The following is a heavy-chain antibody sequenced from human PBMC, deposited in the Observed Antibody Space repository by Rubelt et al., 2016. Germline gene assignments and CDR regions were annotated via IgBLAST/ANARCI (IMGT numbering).Heavy chain of an antibody. Sequence: QVQLVESGGGVVQPGRSLRLSCAASGFTLNNYAMHWVRQAPGKGLEWVVVISYGEGDQYYADSVQCRFSISRDKAKNSLYLQTNSLRAEDTAVYHCVKRRRFVELDVWGRGTTVTVSS. D-gene: IGHD3-10*01. CDR1: GFTLNNYA. CDR3: VKRRRFVELDV. V-gene: IGHV3-30*04. J-gene: IGHJ6*02. CDR2: ISYGEGDQ.